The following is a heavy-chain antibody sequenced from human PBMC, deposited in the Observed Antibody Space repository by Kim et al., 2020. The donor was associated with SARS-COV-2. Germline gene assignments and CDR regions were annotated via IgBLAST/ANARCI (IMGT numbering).Heavy chain of an antibody. CDR1: GGTFSSYA. CDR2: IIPILGIA. J-gene: IGHJ4*02. Sequence: SVKVSCKASGGTFSSYAISWVRQAPGQGLEWMGRIIPILGIANYAQKFQGRVTITADKSTSTAYMELSSLRSEDTAVYYCASKILRDGYNFLGDWGQGTLVTVSS. D-gene: IGHD5-12*01. CDR3: ASKILRDGYNFLGD. V-gene: IGHV1-69*04.